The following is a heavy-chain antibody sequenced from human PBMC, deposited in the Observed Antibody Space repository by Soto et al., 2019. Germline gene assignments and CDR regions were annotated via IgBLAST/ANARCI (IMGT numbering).Heavy chain of an antibody. V-gene: IGHV4-39*07. CDR1: GGYISSSSYY. J-gene: IGHJ4*02. CDR3: ARGIILGYCSGGSCSILPFDY. CDR2: IYYSGST. D-gene: IGHD2-15*01. Sequence: SETLSLTCTVSGGYISSSSYYWGWIRQPPGKGLEWIGSIYYSGSTYYNPSLKSRVTISVDTSKNQFSLKLSSVTAADTAVYYCARGIILGYCSGGSCSILPFDYWGQGTLVTVSS.